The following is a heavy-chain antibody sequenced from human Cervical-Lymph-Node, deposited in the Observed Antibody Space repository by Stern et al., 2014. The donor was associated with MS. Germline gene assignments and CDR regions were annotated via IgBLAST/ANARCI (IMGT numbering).Heavy chain of an antibody. V-gene: IGHV1-24*01. Sequence: VQLEESGAEVKKPGASVKVSCKVSGYTLTALSMHWVRQAPGKGLEWMGGFDPEDGETIYAQKFQGRVTMTEDTSTDTAYMELSSLRSEDTAVYYCATGGRVGAPTYYGMDVWGQGTAVTVSS. CDR1: GYTLTALS. CDR3: ATGGRVGAPTYYGMDV. CDR2: FDPEDGET. D-gene: IGHD1-26*01. J-gene: IGHJ6*02.